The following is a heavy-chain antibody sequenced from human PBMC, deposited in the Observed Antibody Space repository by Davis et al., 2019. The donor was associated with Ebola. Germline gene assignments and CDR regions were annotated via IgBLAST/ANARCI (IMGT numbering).Heavy chain of an antibody. Sequence: AASVKVSCKASGGTFSSYAISWVRQAPGQGLEWMGGIIPIFGTANYAQKFQGRVTITADKSTSTAYMELSSLRSEDTAVYYCARWLLLSGGYYYYYGMDVWGQGTTVTVSS. CDR2: IIPIFGTA. CDR1: GGTFSSYA. J-gene: IGHJ6*02. D-gene: IGHD2-15*01. V-gene: IGHV1-69*06. CDR3: ARWLLLSGGYYYYYGMDV.